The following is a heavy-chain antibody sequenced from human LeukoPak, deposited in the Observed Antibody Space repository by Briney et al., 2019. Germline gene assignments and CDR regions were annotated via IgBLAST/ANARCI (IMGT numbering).Heavy chain of an antibody. CDR2: ISGSGGST. J-gene: IGHJ5*02. D-gene: IGHD6-13*01. V-gene: IGHV3-23*01. Sequence: PGGSLRLSWAASGFTFSSYAMSWVRQAPVKGLEWVSAISGSGGSTYYADSVKGRFTISRDNSKNTLYLQMNSLRAEDTAVYYCAKDHRLAAAGFPNWFDPWGQGTLVTVSS. CDR3: AKDHRLAAAGFPNWFDP. CDR1: GFTFSSYA.